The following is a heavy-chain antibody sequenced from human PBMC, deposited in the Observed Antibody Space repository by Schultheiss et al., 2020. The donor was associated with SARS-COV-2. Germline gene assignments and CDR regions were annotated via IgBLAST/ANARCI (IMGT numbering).Heavy chain of an antibody. V-gene: IGHV6-1*01. J-gene: IGHJ4*02. CDR2: TYYRSKWYS. D-gene: IGHD6-13*01. CDR1: GDSVSSNSAA. CDR3: ARDTDYSSSWFDL. Sequence: SQTLSLTCAISGDSVSSNSAAWNWIRQSPSRGLEWLGRTYYRSKWYSDYAVSVRSRITINPDTSKNQFSLHLNSVTPEDTAVYYCARDTDYSSSWFDLWGQGTLVTVSS.